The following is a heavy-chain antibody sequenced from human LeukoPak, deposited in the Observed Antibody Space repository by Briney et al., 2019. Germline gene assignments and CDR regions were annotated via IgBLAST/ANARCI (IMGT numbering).Heavy chain of an antibody. CDR2: INPNSGGT. CDR1: GYTFTGYY. V-gene: IGHV1-2*02. J-gene: IGHJ6*03. Sequence: ASVKVSCKASGYTFTGYYMHWVRQAPGQGLEWMGWINPNSGGTNYAQKFQGRVTMTRDTSISTAYMELSRLRSDDTAVYYCARLGYSYGYLYYYYYYMDVWGKGTTVIISS. D-gene: IGHD5-18*01. CDR3: ARLGYSYGYLYYYYYYMDV.